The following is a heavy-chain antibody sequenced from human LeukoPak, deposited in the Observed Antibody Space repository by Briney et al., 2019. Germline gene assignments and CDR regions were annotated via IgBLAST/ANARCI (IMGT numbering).Heavy chain of an antibody. CDR3: AKDLGEEDAFELWWRKGEQLYYYYYGMDV. J-gene: IGHJ6*02. D-gene: IGHD2-21*01. CDR1: GFTVSSNY. CDR2: IYSGGST. Sequence: PGGSLRLSCAASGFTVSSNYMSWVRQAPGKGLEWGSVIYSGGSTYYADSVTGRFTISRDNSKNTLYLQMDSLRAEDTAVYYCAKDLGEEDAFELWWRKGEQLYYYYYGMDVWGQGTTVTVSS. V-gene: IGHV3-53*05.